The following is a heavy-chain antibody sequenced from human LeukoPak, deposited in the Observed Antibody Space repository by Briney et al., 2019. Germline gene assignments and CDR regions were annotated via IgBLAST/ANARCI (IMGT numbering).Heavy chain of an antibody. J-gene: IGHJ4*02. V-gene: IGHV3-23*01. CDR3: AKDPNPLYDLWSGYK. CDR2: SGSGGDT. Sequence: GGSLRLSCVASGFTFSNYAMNWVRQAPGKGLEWVSVSGSGGDTYYVDSVKGRFTISRDNSKNILYLQMSSLRAEDTAVYYCAKDPNPLYDLWSGYKWGQGTLVTVSS. CDR1: GFTFSNYA. D-gene: IGHD3-3*01.